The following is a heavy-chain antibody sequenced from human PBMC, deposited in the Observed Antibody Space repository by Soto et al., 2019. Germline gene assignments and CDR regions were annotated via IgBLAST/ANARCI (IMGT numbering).Heavy chain of an antibody. D-gene: IGHD4-17*01. CDR1: GGSISSSSYY. CDR2: IYYSGST. Sequence: SETLSLTCTVSGGSISSSSYYWGWIRQPPGKGLEWMWNIYYSGSTYYNPSLKSRVTISVDTSKNQFSLKLSSVTAADTAVYYCASRYGDHDYWGQGTLVTVSS. J-gene: IGHJ4*02. CDR3: ASRYGDHDY. V-gene: IGHV4-39*01.